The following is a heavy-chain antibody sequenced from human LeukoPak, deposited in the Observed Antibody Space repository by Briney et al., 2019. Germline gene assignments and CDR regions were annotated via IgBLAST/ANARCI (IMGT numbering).Heavy chain of an antibody. CDR1: GFTFSSYA. J-gene: IGHJ4*02. CDR3: AAVIAAAGYFDY. D-gene: IGHD6-13*01. Sequence: GGSLRLSCAASGFTFSSYAMSWVRQAPGKGLEWVSAISGSGGSTYYADSVKGRFTISRDNSRNTLYLQMNSLRADDTAVYYCAAVIAAAGYFDYWGQGTLVTVSS. V-gene: IGHV3-23*01. CDR2: ISGSGGST.